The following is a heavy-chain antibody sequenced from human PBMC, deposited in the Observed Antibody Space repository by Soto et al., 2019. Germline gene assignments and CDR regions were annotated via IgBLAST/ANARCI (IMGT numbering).Heavy chain of an antibody. CDR3: ERVANTGRFYFDF. J-gene: IGHJ4*01. CDR2: IYYTGST. Sequence: SETLSLTCAVSGDSINYYYWTCIRQSPGKGLEWIGYIYYTGSTSYNPSLKSRLTISVDTSKSQFSLKLSCVTAADTAVYYCERVANTGRFYFDFWGHGTLVTVSS. V-gene: IGHV4-59*01. D-gene: IGHD1-1*01. CDR1: GDSINYYY.